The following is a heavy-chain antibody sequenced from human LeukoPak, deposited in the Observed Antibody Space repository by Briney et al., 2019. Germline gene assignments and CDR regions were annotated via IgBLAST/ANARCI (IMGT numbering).Heavy chain of an antibody. J-gene: IGHJ4*02. CDR3: VKDKVAERWLQLSYFDY. Sequence: PGGSLRLSCSASGFTFSSYAMHWVRQAPGKGPEYVSAISSNGGSTYYADSVKGRFTISRDNSKNTLYLQMSSLRAEDTAVYYCVKDKVAERWLQLSYFDYWGQGTLVTVSS. D-gene: IGHD5-24*01. V-gene: IGHV3-64D*06. CDR1: GFTFSSYA. CDR2: ISSNGGST.